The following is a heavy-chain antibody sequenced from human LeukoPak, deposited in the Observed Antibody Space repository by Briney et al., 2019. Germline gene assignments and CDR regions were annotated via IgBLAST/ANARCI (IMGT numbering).Heavy chain of an antibody. D-gene: IGHD6-6*01. CDR1: GFTFSNYW. V-gene: IGHV3-7*03. J-gene: IGHJ4*02. Sequence: GGPLRLSCAASGFTFSNYWMSWVRQAPGKGLEWVANIKEDGSEKYYVDSVKGRFIISRDNAKNSLYLQMNSLRAEDTAVYYCASTIATRYFDYWGQGTLVTVSS. CDR3: ASTIATRYFDY. CDR2: IKEDGSEK.